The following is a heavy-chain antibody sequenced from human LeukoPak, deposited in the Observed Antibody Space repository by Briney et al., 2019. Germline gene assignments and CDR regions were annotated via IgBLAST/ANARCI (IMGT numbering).Heavy chain of an antibody. CDR1: GFTLSSYW. D-gene: IGHD6-19*01. V-gene: IGHV3-74*01. Sequence: PGGSLRLSCAASGFTLSSYWMHWVRQAPGKGLVWVSRINGDGSSTNYADSVKGRFTISRDNAKNTLYLQMNSLGAEDTAVYYCARGYRSGRRDGGDYWGQGILVTVSS. J-gene: IGHJ4*02. CDR2: INGDGSST. CDR3: ARGYRSGRRDGGDY.